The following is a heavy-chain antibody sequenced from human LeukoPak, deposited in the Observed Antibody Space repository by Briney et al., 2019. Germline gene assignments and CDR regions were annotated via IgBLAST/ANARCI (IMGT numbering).Heavy chain of an antibody. J-gene: IGHJ3*02. D-gene: IGHD6-19*01. CDR2: IIPIFGTA. CDR3: ARSKHSSGWYPNGDAFDI. CDR1: GGTFSSYA. Sequence: GASVKVSCKASGGTFSSYAISWVRQAPGQGLEWMGGIIPIFGTANYAQKFQGRVTITADKSTSTAYMELSSLRSEDTAVYYCARSKHSSGWYPNGDAFDIWGQGTMVTVSS. V-gene: IGHV1-69*06.